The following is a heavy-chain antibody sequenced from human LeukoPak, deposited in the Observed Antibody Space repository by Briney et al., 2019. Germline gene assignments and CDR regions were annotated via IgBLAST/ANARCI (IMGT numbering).Heavy chain of an antibody. J-gene: IGHJ3*02. CDR3: ARAGGLGGQGIDAFDI. V-gene: IGHV1-2*02. CDR1: GYTFTGYY. Sequence: ASVKVSCKASGYTFTGYYMHWVRQAPGQGLEWMGWINPNSGGTNYAQKFQGRVTMTRDTSISTAYMELSRLRSDDTAVYYCARAGGLGGQGIDAFDIWGQGTMVTVSS. D-gene: IGHD3-16*01. CDR2: INPNSGGT.